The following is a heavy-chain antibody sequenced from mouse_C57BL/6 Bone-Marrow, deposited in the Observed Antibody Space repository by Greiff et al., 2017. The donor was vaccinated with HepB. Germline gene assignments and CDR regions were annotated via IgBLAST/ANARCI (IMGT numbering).Heavy chain of an antibody. CDR3: VRSYYGSSPWLAF. CDR1: GFSFNTYA. J-gene: IGHJ3*01. Sequence: EVKLVESGGGLVQPKGSLKLSCAASGFSFNTYAMNWVRQAPGKGLEWVARIRSKSNNYASYYAESVKDRFTISRDDSESMLYMQMNNLKTEDTAMYYSVRSYYGSSPWLAFWGQGTLVTVSA. D-gene: IGHD1-1*01. CDR2: IRSKSNNYAS. V-gene: IGHV10-1*01.